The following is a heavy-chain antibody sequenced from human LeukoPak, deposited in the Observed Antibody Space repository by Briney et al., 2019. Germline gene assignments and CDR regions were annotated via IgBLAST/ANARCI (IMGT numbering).Heavy chain of an antibody. J-gene: IGHJ5*02. CDR1: GYTFTNYW. V-gene: IGHV5-51*05. CDR2: IHSGDSPI. CDR3: CRDLLSTWSGP. Sequence: GESLKISCETFGYTFTNYWIGWVRQMPRKGLEWMGVIHSGDSPIRYSPSFQGQVTISADKSINTAYLQWSSLTASYTAIYCACRDLLSTWSGPWGQGTLVTVSS. D-gene: IGHD1-26*01.